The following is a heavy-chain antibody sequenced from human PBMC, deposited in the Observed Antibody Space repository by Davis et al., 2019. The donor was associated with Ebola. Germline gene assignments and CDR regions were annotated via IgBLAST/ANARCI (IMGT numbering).Heavy chain of an antibody. V-gene: IGHV1-2*06. CDR3: ARDQGGRDY. CDR1: LYIFHGPD. D-gene: IGHD3-16*01. Sequence: SVPVSRLPSLYIFHGPDILSAGPPPRQELEWLGRINPNTGCTYYGQQFQGRVTMIWDTSITSLYMELSGLTSDDTALYHCARDQGGRDYWGQGTLVTISS. CDR2: INPNTGCT. J-gene: IGHJ4*02.